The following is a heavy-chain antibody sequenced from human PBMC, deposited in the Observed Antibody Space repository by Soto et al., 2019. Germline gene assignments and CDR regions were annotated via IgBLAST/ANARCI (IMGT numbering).Heavy chain of an antibody. CDR1: GGSISRSNW. CDR2: IYHSGST. D-gene: IGHD3-9*01. CDR3: ARSITFDWLFFDY. J-gene: IGHJ4*02. V-gene: IGHV4-4*02. Sequence: ASETLSLTCAVSGGSISRSNWWSWVRQPPGKGLEWIGKIYHSGSTNYNPSLKSRVTISVDKSKNQFSLKLSSLTAADTAVYYCARSITFDWLFFDYWGQGTLVTVSS.